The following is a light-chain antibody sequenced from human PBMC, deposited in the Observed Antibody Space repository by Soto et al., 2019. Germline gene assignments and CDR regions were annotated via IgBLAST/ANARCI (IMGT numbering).Light chain of an antibody. CDR1: QGINSY. Sequence: DIQLTQSPSFLSASVGDRVTITCRASQGINSYLAWYQQKPGKAPKLLIYAASSLQSGVPSRFSGSGSGTDFTLTISSLQPEDFATYYCQQANSFPVFGGGTKVDTK. V-gene: IGKV1-9*01. J-gene: IGKJ4*01. CDR3: QQANSFPV. CDR2: AAS.